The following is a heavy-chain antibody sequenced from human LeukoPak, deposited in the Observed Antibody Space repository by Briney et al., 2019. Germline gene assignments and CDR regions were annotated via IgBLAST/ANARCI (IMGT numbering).Heavy chain of an antibody. J-gene: IGHJ4*02. CDR1: GFSFSNAW. V-gene: IGHV3-15*01. Sequence: GGSLRLSCAASGFSFSNAWMSWVRQAPGKGLEWVGHIKSKTDGGTTDYAAPVKGRFIISRDDSKNTLYLQMNSLETEDTAVYYCTTDRSYGYFDYWGQGTLVTVSS. D-gene: IGHD5-18*01. CDR3: TTDRSYGYFDY. CDR2: IKSKTDGGTT.